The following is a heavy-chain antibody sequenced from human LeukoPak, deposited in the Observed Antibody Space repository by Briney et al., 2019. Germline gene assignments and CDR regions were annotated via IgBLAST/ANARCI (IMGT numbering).Heavy chain of an antibody. Sequence: PGGSLRLSCSASGFTFSSYWMSWVRQAPGKGLEWVANINQDGSAKYYVDSVKGRFTISRDNAKNSLYLQMNSLRAEDSAVYYCARDDGSKGLDLWGQGTLVTVSS. CDR1: GFTFSSYW. CDR2: INQDGSAK. CDR3: ARDDGSKGLDL. V-gene: IGHV3-7*01. D-gene: IGHD5-24*01. J-gene: IGHJ5*02.